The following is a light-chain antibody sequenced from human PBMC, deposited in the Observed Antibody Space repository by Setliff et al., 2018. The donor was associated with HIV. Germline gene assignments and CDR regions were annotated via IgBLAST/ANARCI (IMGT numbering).Light chain of an antibody. J-gene: IGLJ1*01. Sequence: ALTQPPSLSGAPGQRVTISCTGSSSNIGAGYDVHWYKQLPGTAPKLLIYGYNNQPSGVPDRFSGSKSGTSASLAITGLQAEDEADYYCQSYDSRLSGYVFGTGTKSPS. CDR3: QSYDSRLSGYV. V-gene: IGLV1-40*01. CDR1: SSNIGAGYD. CDR2: GYN.